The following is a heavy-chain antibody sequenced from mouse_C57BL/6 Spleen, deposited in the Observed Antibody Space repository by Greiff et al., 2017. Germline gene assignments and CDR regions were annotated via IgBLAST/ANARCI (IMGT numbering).Heavy chain of an antibody. Sequence: DVQLQESGPGLVKPSQSLSLTCSVTGYSITSGYYWNWIRQFPGNKLEWMGYISYDGSNNYNPSLKNRISITRDTSKNQFFLKLNSVTTEDTATYYCARAGDGYYGAMDYWGQGTSVTVSS. CDR1: GYSITSGYY. D-gene: IGHD2-3*01. CDR3: ARAGDGYYGAMDY. CDR2: ISYDGSN. V-gene: IGHV3-6*01. J-gene: IGHJ4*01.